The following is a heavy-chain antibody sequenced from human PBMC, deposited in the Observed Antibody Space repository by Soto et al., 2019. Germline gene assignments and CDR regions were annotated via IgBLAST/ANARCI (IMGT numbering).Heavy chain of an antibody. J-gene: IGHJ6*02. V-gene: IGHV4-59*01. CDR3: GRDQGYDFWSGYNPGLDYGMDV. CDR2: IYYSGST. Sequence: SETLSLTCTVSGGSISSYYWSWIRQPPGKGLEWIGDIYYSGSTNYNPSLKSRVTISVDTSKNQFSLKLSSVTAADTAVYYCGRDQGYDFWSGYNPGLDYGMDVWGQGTTVTVS. D-gene: IGHD3-3*01. CDR1: GGSISSYY.